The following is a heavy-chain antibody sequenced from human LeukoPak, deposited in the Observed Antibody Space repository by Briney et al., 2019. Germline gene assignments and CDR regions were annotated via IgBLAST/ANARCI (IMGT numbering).Heavy chain of an antibody. CDR2: IYYSGSA. CDR3: ARDPSLFSGYFDY. Sequence: NPSETLSLTCTVSGGSVSSGSYYWSWIRQPPGKGLEWIGYIYYSGSANYNPSLKSRVTISVDTSKNQFSLKLSSVTAADTAVYYCARDPSLFSGYFDYWGQGTLVTVSS. CDR1: GGSVSSGSYY. J-gene: IGHJ4*02. D-gene: IGHD3-3*02. V-gene: IGHV4-61*01.